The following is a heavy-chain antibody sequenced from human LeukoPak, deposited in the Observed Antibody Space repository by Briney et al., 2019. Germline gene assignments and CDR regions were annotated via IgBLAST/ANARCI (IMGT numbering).Heavy chain of an antibody. V-gene: IGHV4-4*02. CDR1: GGSISSSNW. CDR3: PRITVRGYCTSSSCRGAWFDP. D-gene: IGHD2-2*01. CDR2: IYHSGST. J-gene: IGHJ5*02. Sequence: SETLSLTCAVSGGSISSSNWWCWVRQPPGKGLEWIGEIYHSGSTNYTPSIKSRATISVDKSNNLLSLKLSSVTAADTAVYYCPRITVRGYCTSSSCRGAWFDPWGQGTLVTVSS.